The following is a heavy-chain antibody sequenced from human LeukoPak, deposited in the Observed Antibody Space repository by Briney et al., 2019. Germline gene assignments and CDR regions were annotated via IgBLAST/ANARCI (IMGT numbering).Heavy chain of an antibody. J-gene: IGHJ4*02. CDR2: INHSGST. V-gene: IGHV4-34*01. D-gene: IGHD3-9*01. Sequence: PSETLSLTCAVYGGSFSGYYWSWIRQPPGKGLEWIGEINHSGSTNYNPSLKSRVTISVDTSKNQFSLKRSSVTAADTAVYYCARGSVLRYFDWLFPWGQRTLVTVSS. CDR3: ARGSVLRYFDWLFP. CDR1: GGSFSGYY.